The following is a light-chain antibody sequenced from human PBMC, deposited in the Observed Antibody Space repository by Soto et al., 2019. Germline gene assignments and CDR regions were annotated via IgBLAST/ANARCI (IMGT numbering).Light chain of an antibody. Sequence: DIQMTQSPSSVSASVGDRVTIACRASQDISSDLAWYQHRPGKGPNFLIYAASTLQNGVPSRFGGSGSGTDFTLTINNLQPEDFATYFCQQSSSFPLSCGGGTKVEMK. J-gene: IGKJ4*01. V-gene: IGKV1-12*01. CDR2: AAS. CDR3: QQSSSFPLS. CDR1: QDISSD.